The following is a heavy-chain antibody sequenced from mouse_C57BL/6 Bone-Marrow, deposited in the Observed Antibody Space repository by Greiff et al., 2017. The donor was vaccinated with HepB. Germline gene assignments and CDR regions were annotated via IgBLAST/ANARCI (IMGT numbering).Heavy chain of an antibody. J-gene: IGHJ3*01. CDR2: IRSKSNNYAT. CDR3: VRYDYDAY. D-gene: IGHD2-4*01. CDR1: GFSFNTYA. V-gene: IGHV10-1*01. Sequence: EVQLMESGGGLVQPKGSLKLSCAASGFSFNTYAMNWVRQAPGKGLEWVARIRSKSNNYATYYADSVKDRFTISRDESESMLYLQMNNLKTEDTAMYYCVRYDYDAYWGQGTLVTVSA.